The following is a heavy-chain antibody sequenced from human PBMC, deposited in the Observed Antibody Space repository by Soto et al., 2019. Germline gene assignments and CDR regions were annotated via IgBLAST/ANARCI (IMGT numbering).Heavy chain of an antibody. J-gene: IGHJ4*02. Sequence: SEPQSHTYAVSGGYFIGYYGSWVRQTPGKGLEWIGDINHTGDTNYNPSLKSRVMISVDTAKTQFSLNVTSVTAADTAVYYCAREVGYYSAARRNSYFDYRGPGTLVTVSS. CDR2: INHTGDT. V-gene: IGHV4-34*01. D-gene: IGHD2-15*01. CDR3: AREVGYYSAARRNSYFDY. CDR1: GGYFIGYY.